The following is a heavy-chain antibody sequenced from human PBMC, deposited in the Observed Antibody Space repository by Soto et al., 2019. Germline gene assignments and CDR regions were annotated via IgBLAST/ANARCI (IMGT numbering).Heavy chain of an antibody. V-gene: IGHV4-39*01. D-gene: IGHD3-9*01. CDR3: ARLEGLATISYYFDF. J-gene: IGHJ4*02. Sequence: SETLSLTCSVSDDSINSDKYYWGRIRQPPGKGLEWIGSIYYRGNAYYNPSLQTRVTISLDKPKSQFSLKLNSVTAADSAVYFCARLEGLATISYYFDFWGPGALVTVSS. CDR1: DDSINSDKYY. CDR2: IYYRGNA.